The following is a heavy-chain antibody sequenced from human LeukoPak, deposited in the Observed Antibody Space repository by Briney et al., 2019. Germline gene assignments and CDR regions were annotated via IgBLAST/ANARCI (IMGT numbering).Heavy chain of an antibody. CDR1: GGSISSYH. D-gene: IGHD6-19*01. J-gene: IGHJ4*02. CDR3: ARHRASGWGLDY. CDR2: ISTSGST. V-gene: IGHV4-59*08. Sequence: SETLSLTCTVSGGSISSYHWRWVRQPPGQGLEWIGYISTSGSTNYNPSLQSRVTTSVDTSKNQLSLKLSSVTDAYTGVYYCARHRASGWGLDYWGQGTHVTVS.